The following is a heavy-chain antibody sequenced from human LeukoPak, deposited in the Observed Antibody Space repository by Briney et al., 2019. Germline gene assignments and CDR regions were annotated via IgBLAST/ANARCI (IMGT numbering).Heavy chain of an antibody. CDR3: ARGSRNYYDSSGYYYY. CDR1: GFTFDDYA. CDR2: ISWNSGSI. V-gene: IGHV3-9*03. D-gene: IGHD3-22*01. J-gene: IGHJ4*02. Sequence: GGSLRLPCAASGFTFDDYAMHWVRQAPGKGLEWVSGISWNSGSIGYADSVKGRFTISRDNAKNSLYLQMNSLRAEDMAVYYCARGSRNYYDSSGYYYYWGQGTLVTVSS.